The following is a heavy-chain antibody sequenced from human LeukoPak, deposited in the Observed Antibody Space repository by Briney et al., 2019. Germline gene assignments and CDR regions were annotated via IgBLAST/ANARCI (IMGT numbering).Heavy chain of an antibody. D-gene: IGHD6-13*01. J-gene: IGHJ4*02. Sequence: GGSLRLSCAASGFTFSDYWMSWMRQAPGKGLEWVANIKYDGDEEYYVDSVKGRFTISRDNAKNSLYLQLNSLRVEDTAVYYCKSGGAAPGSFDYWGQGTLVTVSP. CDR2: IKYDGDEE. V-gene: IGHV3-7*01. CDR1: GFTFSDYW. CDR3: KSGGAAPGSFDY.